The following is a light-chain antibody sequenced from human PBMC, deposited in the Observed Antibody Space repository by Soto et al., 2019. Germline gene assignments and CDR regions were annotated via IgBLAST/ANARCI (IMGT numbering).Light chain of an antibody. CDR1: SSDIGSYDY. J-gene: IGLJ1*01. Sequence: SVLTQPASVSGSPVQSSTVSCTGTSSDIGSYDYVSWYQQHPGKAPNLIIYEVTDRPSGVSNRFSGSKSGNTASLTTSGLQAEDEADYYCSSFTSTSTRLFGSGTKVTVL. CDR2: EVT. CDR3: SSFTSTSTRL. V-gene: IGLV2-14*01.